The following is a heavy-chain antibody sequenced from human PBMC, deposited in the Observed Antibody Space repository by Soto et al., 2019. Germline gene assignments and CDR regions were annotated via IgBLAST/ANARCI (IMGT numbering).Heavy chain of an antibody. Sequence: QVQLVQSGAEVRKPGSSVTVSCKASGGTFSNYAISWVRQAPGQGLEWMGGIIPIVGTGSYAQKFQGRVTITAGEPTTTAYRELSSLRFEDTAVYYCARVVILVPTASTHYYYHMDVWGPGTTVTVSS. CDR1: GGTFSNYA. D-gene: IGHD2-2*01. J-gene: IGHJ6*02. CDR3: ARVVILVPTASTHYYYHMDV. V-gene: IGHV1-69*01. CDR2: IIPIVGTG.